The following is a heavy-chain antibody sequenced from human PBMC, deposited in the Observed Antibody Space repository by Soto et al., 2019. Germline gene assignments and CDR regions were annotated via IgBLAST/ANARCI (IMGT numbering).Heavy chain of an antibody. Sequence: QVQLQESGPGLVKPSQTLSLTCTVSGDSMGSGDYYWTWIRQPPGKGLEWIGYIYYIGTTFYNPSLDSRVNISIDTAKNHFSLRLTSVTAADTAVYYCSRGSTYYGFLTWGQATLVTVSS. V-gene: IGHV4-30-4*01. CDR3: SRGSTYYGFLT. CDR2: IYYIGTT. CDR1: GDSMGSGDYY. D-gene: IGHD3-10*01. J-gene: IGHJ5*02.